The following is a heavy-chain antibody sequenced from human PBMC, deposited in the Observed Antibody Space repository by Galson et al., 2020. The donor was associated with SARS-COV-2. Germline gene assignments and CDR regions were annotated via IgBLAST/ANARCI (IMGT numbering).Heavy chain of an antibody. Sequence: SETLSLTCTVSGGSISSGSYYWSWIRQPAGKGLEWIGRIYTSGSTNYNPSLKSRVTISVDTSKNQFSLKLSSVTAADTAVYYCARTITMIVVVSPMEAFDIWGQGTMVTVSS. CDR2: IYTSGST. D-gene: IGHD3-22*01. CDR3: ARTITMIVVVSPMEAFDI. J-gene: IGHJ3*02. CDR1: GGSISSGSYY. V-gene: IGHV4-61*02.